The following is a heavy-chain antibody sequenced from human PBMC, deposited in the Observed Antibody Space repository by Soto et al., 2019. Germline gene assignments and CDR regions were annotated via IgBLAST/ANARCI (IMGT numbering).Heavy chain of an antibody. CDR2: IYYSGST. D-gene: IGHD3-10*01. J-gene: IGHJ4*02. Sequence: SETLSLTCTVSGGSISSYYWSWIRQPPGKGLEWIGYIYYSGSTNYNPSLKSRVTISVDTSKNQFSLKLSSVTAADTAMYYCARDRWGEDGSGSYSLDYWGQGTLVTVSS. CDR3: ARDRWGEDGSGSYSLDY. CDR1: GGSISSYY. V-gene: IGHV4-59*01.